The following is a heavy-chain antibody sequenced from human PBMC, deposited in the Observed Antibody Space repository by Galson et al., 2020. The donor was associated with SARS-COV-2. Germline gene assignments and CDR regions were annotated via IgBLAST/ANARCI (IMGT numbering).Heavy chain of an antibody. CDR2: MNPNSGNT. J-gene: IGHJ6*02. CDR1: GYTFTSYD. D-gene: IGHD3-22*01. V-gene: IGHV1-8*01. CDR3: ARGDDSSGYYYYYYGMDV. Sequence: ASVKVSCKASGYTFTSYDINWVRQATGQGLEWMGWMNPNSGNTGYAQKFQGRVTMTRNTSISTAYMELSSLRSEDTAVYYCARGDDSSGYYYYYYGMDVWGQGTTVTVSS.